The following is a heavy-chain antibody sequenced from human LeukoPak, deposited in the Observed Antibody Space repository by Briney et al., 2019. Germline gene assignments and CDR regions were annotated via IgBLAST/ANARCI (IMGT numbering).Heavy chain of an antibody. CDR2: ISSSSTI. V-gene: IGHV3-48*04. J-gene: IGHJ5*02. CDR3: ARDGGEGDNWFDP. CDR1: GFTFSSYS. D-gene: IGHD2-21*01. Sequence: GGSLRLSCAASGFTFSSYSMNWVRQAPGKGLEWVSYISSSSTIYYADSVKGRFTISRDNAKNSLYLQMNSLRAEDTAVYYCARDGGEGDNWFDPWGQGTLVTVSS.